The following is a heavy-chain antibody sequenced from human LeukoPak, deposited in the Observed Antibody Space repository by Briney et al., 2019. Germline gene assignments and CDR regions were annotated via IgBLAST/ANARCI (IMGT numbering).Heavy chain of an antibody. J-gene: IGHJ4*02. Sequence: PGGTLRLSCAASGFTFSSYEMNWVRQAPGKGLEWVSYISSSGSTIYYADSVKGRFTISRDNAKNSLYLQMNSLRAEDTAVYYCARDRVRGFIGGRQWLPLDYWGQGTLVTVSS. V-gene: IGHV3-48*03. CDR3: ARDRVRGFIGGRQWLPLDY. CDR2: ISSSGSTI. D-gene: IGHD3-10*01. CDR1: GFTFSSYE.